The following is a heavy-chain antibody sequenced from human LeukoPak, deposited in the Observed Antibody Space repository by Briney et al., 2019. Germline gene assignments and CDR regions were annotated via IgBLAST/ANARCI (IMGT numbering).Heavy chain of an antibody. CDR1: GFTFSNYW. CDR3: ARRNAMDV. J-gene: IGHJ6*02. CDR2: INRDGSEG. Sequence: GGSLRLSCAASGFTFSNYWMTWVRQAPGKGLEWVANINRDGSEGYYVDSVKGRFTISRDDAKSSLYLQTNSLRAEDTAVYYCARRNAMDVWGQGTTVIVFS. V-gene: IGHV3-7*03.